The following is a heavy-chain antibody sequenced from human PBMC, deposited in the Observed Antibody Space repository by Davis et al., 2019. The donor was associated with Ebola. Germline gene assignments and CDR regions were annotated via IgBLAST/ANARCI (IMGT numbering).Heavy chain of an antibody. V-gene: IGHV4-31*03. J-gene: IGHJ5*01. CDR1: GGPITNGGYA. CDR3: ARAISTVFTATWFDS. CDR2: IFYSENA. D-gene: IGHD2-21*02. Sequence: MPSETLSLTCTVSGGPITNGGYAWSWVRQHPVKGLEWIGYIFYSENAYYNPSLESRVTISLDKSNNRFSLKLTSVTAADTAVYFCARAISTVFTATWFDSWSRGTLVNVSS.